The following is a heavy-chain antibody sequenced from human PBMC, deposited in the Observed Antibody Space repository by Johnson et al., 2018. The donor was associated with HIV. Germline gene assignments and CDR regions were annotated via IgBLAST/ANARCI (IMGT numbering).Heavy chain of an antibody. Sequence: QVQLVESGGGLIQPGGSLRLSCAASGFMVSSHYMSWVRQAPGKGLEWVAVISYDGSNKYYADSVKGRFHIPRDNSKNTLYLQMNSLRAEDTALYYCAKDMGPIIGGSSSLPNAFDIWGQGTMVTVSS. CDR2: ISYDGSNK. CDR1: GFMVSSHY. CDR3: AKDMGPIIGGSSSLPNAFDI. J-gene: IGHJ3*02. V-gene: IGHV3-30*18. D-gene: IGHD6-6*01.